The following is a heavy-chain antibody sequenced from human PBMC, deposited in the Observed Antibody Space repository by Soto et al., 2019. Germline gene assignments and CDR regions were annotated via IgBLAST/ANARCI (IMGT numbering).Heavy chain of an antibody. CDR3: ARGSNYYDSSGYEQNFDY. CDR1: GGSISSGGYY. Sequence: PSETLSLTCTVSGGSISSGGYYWSWIRQHPGKGLEWIGYIYYSGSTYYNPSLKSRVTISVDTSKNQFSLKLSSVTAADTAVYYCARGSNYYDSSGYEQNFDYWGQGTLVTVSS. CDR2: IYYSGST. D-gene: IGHD3-22*01. J-gene: IGHJ4*02. V-gene: IGHV4-31*03.